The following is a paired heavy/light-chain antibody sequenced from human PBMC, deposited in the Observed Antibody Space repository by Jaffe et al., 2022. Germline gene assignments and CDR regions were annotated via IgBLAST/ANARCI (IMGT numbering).Light chain of an antibody. CDR1: QSISTY. CDR3: QESYSTSEVT. CDR2: GTT. J-gene: IGKJ4*01. Sequence: DIQMTQYPSSLSASVGDSVAISCRAGQSISTYLNWYQQKPGKAPKLLISGTTYLQSGVPPRFSGSGSGTDFTLTIFSLQPEDFAIYYCQESYSTSEVTFGGGTKVEIK. V-gene: IGKV1-39*01.
Heavy chain of an antibody. V-gene: IGHV1-3*01. J-gene: IGHJ4*02. CDR1: GYTVSTHG. CDR2: INAGNDNT. Sequence: QVQLVQSGAEVKKPGASVKVSCKASGYTVSTHGMHWVRQAPGQSLEWMGWINAGNDNTKYSQKFQGRVTITRDASASTVYMDLRGLTSEDTAVYYCARVTTPDCSSPTCPFFFDYWGQGTLVTVSS. CDR3: ARVTTPDCSSPTCPFFFDY. D-gene: IGHD2-2*01.